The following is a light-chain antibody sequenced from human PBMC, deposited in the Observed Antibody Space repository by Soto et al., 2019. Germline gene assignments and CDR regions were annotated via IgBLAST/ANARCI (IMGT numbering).Light chain of an antibody. CDR1: QSVSSSY. CDR2: GAS. J-gene: IGKJ1*01. CDR3: QQYGSSPWT. V-gene: IGKV3-20*01. Sequence: IVLTQSPGTLSLFPGERATLSCRASQSVSSSYLAWYQQKPGQAPRPLIYGASSRAIGIPDRFSGSGSGTDFTLTISRLEPEDFAVYYCQQYGSSPWTFGQGTKV.